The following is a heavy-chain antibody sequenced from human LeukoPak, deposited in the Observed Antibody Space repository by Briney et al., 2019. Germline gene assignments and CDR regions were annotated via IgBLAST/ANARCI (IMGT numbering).Heavy chain of an antibody. CDR2: ITNWRGNT. Sequence: GGSLRLSCAASGFSFSSFRMNWVRQAPGKGPEWVASITNWRGNTHYGDSVKGRFTISRDNAKNSLYLQMNSLRAEDTAVYYCARDNEIGSDSDSCDTRWPSGDAFDIWGQGTVVTVSS. V-gene: IGHV3-21*01. CDR1: GFSFSSFR. D-gene: IGHD3-22*01. CDR3: ARDNEIGSDSDSCDTRWPSGDAFDI. J-gene: IGHJ3*02.